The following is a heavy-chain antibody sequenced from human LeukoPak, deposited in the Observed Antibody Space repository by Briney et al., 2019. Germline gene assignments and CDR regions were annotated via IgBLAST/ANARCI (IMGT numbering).Heavy chain of an antibody. D-gene: IGHD5-24*01. CDR1: GGSISSSTYS. CDR3: ARHSLNNYGSYY. Sequence: SETLSLTCTVSGGSISSSTYSWTWIRRPPGKGLEWLGSIHYDGNTYYKPSLKSRVTISVDTSKIQFSLRLSSATAADMATYYCARHSLNNYGSYYWGQGTLVTVSS. J-gene: IGHJ4*02. CDR2: IHYDGNT. V-gene: IGHV4-39*01.